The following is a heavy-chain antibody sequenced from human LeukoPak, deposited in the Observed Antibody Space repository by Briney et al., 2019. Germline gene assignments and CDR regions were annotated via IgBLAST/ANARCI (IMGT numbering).Heavy chain of an antibody. CDR3: ARRRYGGNPGFLTG. D-gene: IGHD4-23*01. CDR2: INHSGST. Sequence: SETLSLTCAVYGGSFSGYYWSWIRQPPGKGLEWIGEINHSGSTNYNPSLKSRVTISVDTSKNQFSLRLSSVTAADTAVYYCARRRYGGNPGFLTGWGQGTLVTVSS. V-gene: IGHV4-34*01. J-gene: IGHJ4*02. CDR1: GGSFSGYY.